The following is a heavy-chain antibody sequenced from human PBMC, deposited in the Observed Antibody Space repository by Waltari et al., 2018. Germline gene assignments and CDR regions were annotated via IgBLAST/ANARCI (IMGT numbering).Heavy chain of an antibody. CDR3: ARDSRSGYYPDYYYYYYMDV. J-gene: IGHJ6*03. D-gene: IGHD3-22*01. CDR1: GGSISSYY. Sequence: QVQLQESGPGLVKPSETLSLTCTVSGGSISSYYLSWIRQPAGKGLEWIGRIYTSGSTNYNPSLKSRVTMSVDTSKNQFSLKLSSVTAADTAVYYCARDSRSGYYPDYYYYYYMDVWGKGTTVTISS. V-gene: IGHV4-4*07. CDR2: IYTSGST.